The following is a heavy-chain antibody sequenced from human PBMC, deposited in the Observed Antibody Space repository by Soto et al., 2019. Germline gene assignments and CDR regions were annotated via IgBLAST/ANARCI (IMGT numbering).Heavy chain of an antibody. Sequence: SETLSLTCTVSGGSIISGYWSWIRQPPGKELEWIGYISYSGNTNYNPSLKSRVTMSVDTPKNQFSLRLSSVTTADTAVYYCAGLRGYAGSPIDYWGQGTLVTVSS. J-gene: IGHJ4*02. CDR2: ISYSGNT. CDR3: AGLRGYAGSPIDY. V-gene: IGHV4-59*01. D-gene: IGHD2-15*01. CDR1: GGSIISGY.